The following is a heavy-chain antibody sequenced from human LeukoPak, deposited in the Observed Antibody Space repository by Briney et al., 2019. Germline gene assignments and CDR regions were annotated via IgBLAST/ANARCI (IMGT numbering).Heavy chain of an antibody. CDR3: ARVVQEYYDSSGSDAFDI. Sequence: ASVKVSCKASGYTFTSYGISWVRQAPGQGLEWMGWISAYNGNTNYAQKLQGRVTMTTDTSTSTAYMELRSLRSDDTAVYYCARVVQEYYDSSGSDAFDIWGQGTMVTVSS. D-gene: IGHD3-22*01. CDR2: ISAYNGNT. CDR1: GYTFTSYG. J-gene: IGHJ3*02. V-gene: IGHV1-18*01.